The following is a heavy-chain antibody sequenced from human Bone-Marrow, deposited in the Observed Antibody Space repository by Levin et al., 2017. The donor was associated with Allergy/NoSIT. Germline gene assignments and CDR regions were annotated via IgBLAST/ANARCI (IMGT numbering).Heavy chain of an antibody. CDR2: IYSGGST. J-gene: IGHJ6*02. Sequence: PGGSLRLSCAASGFTVSSNYMSWVRQAPGKGLEWVSVIYSGGSTYYADSVKGRFTISRDNSKNTLYLQMNSLRAEDTAVYYCARDSRRCSSTSCFYYYYYGMDVWGQGTTVTVSS. CDR3: ARDSRRCSSTSCFYYYYYGMDV. D-gene: IGHD2-2*01. CDR1: GFTVSSNY. V-gene: IGHV3-53*01.